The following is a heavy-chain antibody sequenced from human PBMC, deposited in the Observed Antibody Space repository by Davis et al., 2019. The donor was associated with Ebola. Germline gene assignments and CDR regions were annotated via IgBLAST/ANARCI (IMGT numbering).Heavy chain of an antibody. CDR2: IYYSGST. D-gene: IGHD3-22*01. V-gene: IGHV4-59*01. J-gene: IGHJ3*02. CDR3: ARYYYDSSGYSPLMEWSAFDI. Sequence: SETLSLTCTVSGGSISSYYWSWIRQPPGKGLEWIGYIYYSGSTNYNPSLKSRVTISVDTSKNQFSLKLSSVTAADTAVYYCARYYYDSSGYSPLMEWSAFDIWGQGTMVTVSS. CDR1: GGSISSYY.